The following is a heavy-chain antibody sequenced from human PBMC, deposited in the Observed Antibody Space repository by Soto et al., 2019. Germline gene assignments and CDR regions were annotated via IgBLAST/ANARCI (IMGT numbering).Heavy chain of an antibody. CDR3: VKRGRNWGAFDF. V-gene: IGHV3-23*01. Sequence: VQLLESGGDLVQPGGSLRLSCVASEFILNNYAMSWVRQAPGKGLEWVSTIGGTDGDSDGVPWYEDSVKGRFTISRVSSANTLILHMDNLRAEDSALYYCVKRGRNWGAFDFWGQGTTVVVSS. J-gene: IGHJ3*01. CDR1: EFILNNYA. CDR2: IGGTDGDSDGVP. D-gene: IGHD7-27*01.